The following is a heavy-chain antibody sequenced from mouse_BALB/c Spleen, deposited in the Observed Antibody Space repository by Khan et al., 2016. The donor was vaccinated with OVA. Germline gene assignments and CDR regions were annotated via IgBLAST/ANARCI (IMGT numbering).Heavy chain of an antibody. V-gene: IGHV3-2*02. D-gene: IGHD1-3*01. CDR1: GYSITSDYA. CDR2: ISYNGST. Sequence: EVQLQESGPGLVKPSQSLSLTCTVTGYSITSDYAWNWIRQFPGNKLEWMGYISYNGSTTYNPSLKSRISFTRDTSKNQFFLQLNSVTTEDTASYYCASHYIPGYFDVWGAGTTVTVSS. CDR3: ASHYIPGYFDV. J-gene: IGHJ1*01.